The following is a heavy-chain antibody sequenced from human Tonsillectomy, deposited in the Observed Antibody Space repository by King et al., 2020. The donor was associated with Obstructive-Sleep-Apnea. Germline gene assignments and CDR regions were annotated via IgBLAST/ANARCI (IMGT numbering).Heavy chain of an antibody. D-gene: IGHD6-13*01. CDR2: ISYDGSNNGSTK. Sequence: VQLVESGGGVVQPGRSLRLSCAASGFTFSTYGMHWVRQAPGKGLEWVAVISYDGSNNGSTKYYGDSVRGRFTISRDNSKNTLYLQMNSLRAENTAVYFCAKEDGGYSSSSQPVDYWGQGTLVTVSS. V-gene: IGHV3-30*18. CDR3: AKEDGGYSSSSQPVDY. J-gene: IGHJ4*02. CDR1: GFTFSTYG.